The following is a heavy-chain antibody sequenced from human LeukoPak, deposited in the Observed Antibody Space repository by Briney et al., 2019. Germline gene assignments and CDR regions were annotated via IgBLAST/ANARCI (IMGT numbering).Heavy chain of an antibody. CDR1: GGSISTYY. CDR3: ARHGGDNSKYYLDY. CDR2: IYYSGSTT. J-gene: IGHJ4*02. Sequence: KTSETLSLTCTVSGGSISTYYWSWIRQPPGKGLEWIGYIYYSGSTTNYNPSLKSRVTISVDTSKNQFSLKLNSVTAADTAVYYCARHGGDNSKYYLDYWGQGALVTVSS. D-gene: IGHD4-23*01. V-gene: IGHV4-59*08.